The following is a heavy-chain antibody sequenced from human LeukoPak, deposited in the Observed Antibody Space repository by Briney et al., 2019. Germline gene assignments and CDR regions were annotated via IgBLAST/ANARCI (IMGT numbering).Heavy chain of an antibody. CDR2: IYHSGST. Sequence: SETLSLTCTVSGYSISSGYYWGWIRQPPGKGLEWIGSIYHSGSTYYNPSLKSRVTISVDTSKNQFSLKLRSVTAADTALYYCARYSSSPFDYWGQETLVTVSS. V-gene: IGHV4-38-2*02. CDR3: ARYSSSPFDY. D-gene: IGHD6-6*01. J-gene: IGHJ4*02. CDR1: GYSISSGYY.